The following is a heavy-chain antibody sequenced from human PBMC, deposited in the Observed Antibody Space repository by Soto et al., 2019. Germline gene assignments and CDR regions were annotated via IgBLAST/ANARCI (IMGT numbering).Heavy chain of an antibody. V-gene: IGHV3-11*01. J-gene: IGHJ6*02. D-gene: IGHD3-16*01. CDR3: ARDGHWDGMDV. CDR2: ISSSGSTI. Sequence: GWSLRLSCASSVFTFSDYYMSWIRQAPGKGLEWVSYISSSGSTIYYADSVKGRFTISRDNAKNSLYLQMNSLRAEDTAVYYCARDGHWDGMDVWGQGTTVTVSS. CDR1: VFTFSDYY.